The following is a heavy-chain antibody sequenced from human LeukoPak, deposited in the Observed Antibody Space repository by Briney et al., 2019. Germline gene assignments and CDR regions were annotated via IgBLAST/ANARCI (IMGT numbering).Heavy chain of an antibody. D-gene: IGHD3-16*01. CDR2: IWYDGSNK. V-gene: IGHV3-33*01. CDR3: AAVERLLTPTNWFDP. CDR1: GFTFRSYG. Sequence: PGGSLRLSCAASGFTFRSYGMHWIRQAPGKGLEWVAVIWYDGSNKYYADSVKGRFTISRDNSKNTLYLQMNGLRAEDTAVYYCAAVERLLTPTNWFDPWGQGTLVTVSS. J-gene: IGHJ5*02.